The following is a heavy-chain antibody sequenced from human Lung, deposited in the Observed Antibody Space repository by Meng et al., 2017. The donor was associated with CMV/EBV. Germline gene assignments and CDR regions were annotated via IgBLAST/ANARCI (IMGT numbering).Heavy chain of an antibody. V-gene: IGHV4-4*02. CDR1: GGSISSSIW. D-gene: IGHD6-19*01. CDR3: ASFPPPGKQWLVTDY. CDR2: IYHSGST. Sequence: QGQRQESGPGRVKPSGTLSLTCAVSGGSISSSIWWSWVRQPPGKGLEWIGEIYHSGSTNYNPSLKSRVTTSVDKSKNQFSLKLSSVTAADTAVYYCASFPPPGKQWLVTDYWGQGTLVTVSS. J-gene: IGHJ4*02.